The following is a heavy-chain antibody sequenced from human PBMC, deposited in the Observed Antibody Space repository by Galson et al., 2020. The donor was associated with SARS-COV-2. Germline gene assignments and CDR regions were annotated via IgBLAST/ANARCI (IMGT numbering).Heavy chain of an antibody. CDR3: ATIGYSSSSAGYYFDF. CDR1: GYTFTNYG. CDR2: FNTDNGNT. D-gene: IGHD6-6*01. V-gene: IGHV1-18*04. J-gene: IGHJ4*02. Sequence: GESLKISCKASGYTFTNYGIIWVRRAPGQGLEWVGWFNTDNGNTNYAQKLQGRVTMTTDTSTNTAYMDLRSLRSDDTAVYYCATIGYSSSSAGYYFDFWGQGSLVTVSS.